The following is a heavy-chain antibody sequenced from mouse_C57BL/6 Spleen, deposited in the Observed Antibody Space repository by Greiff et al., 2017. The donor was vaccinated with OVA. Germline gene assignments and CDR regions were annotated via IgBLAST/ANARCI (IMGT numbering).Heavy chain of an antibody. J-gene: IGHJ2*01. V-gene: IGHV1-61*01. D-gene: IGHD1-1*01. CDR2: IYPSDSET. CDR3: TRVPVADVVLDY. Sequence: VQLQQPGAELVRPGSSVKLSCKASGYTFTSYWMDWVKQRPGQGLEWIGNIYPSDSETHYNHKFKDKATLSVDKSSSTAYMQLSSLTSEDSAVYYCTRVPVADVVLDYWGQGTTLTVSS. CDR1: GYTFTSYW.